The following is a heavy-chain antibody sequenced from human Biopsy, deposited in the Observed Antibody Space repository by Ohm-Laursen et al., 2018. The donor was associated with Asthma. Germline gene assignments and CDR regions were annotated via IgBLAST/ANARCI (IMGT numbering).Heavy chain of an antibody. D-gene: IGHD6-6*01. J-gene: IGHJ2*01. V-gene: IGHV4-39*02. CDR2: IYYSGRT. CDR3: ARAVSSSSYWYFDL. CDR1: GDAMSTSGSY. Sequence: TLSLTWLVSGDAMSTSGSYWGWIRQSPGKGLEWIGSIYYSGRTYYNPSLESRVTISADTSKNHFSLKVTSVTAAGTAVYYCARAVSSSSYWYFDLWGRGDLVTVSS.